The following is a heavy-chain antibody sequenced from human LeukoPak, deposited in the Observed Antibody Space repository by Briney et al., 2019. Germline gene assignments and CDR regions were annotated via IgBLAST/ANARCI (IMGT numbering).Heavy chain of an antibody. CDR2: VSTRGTT. CDR3: ARLGETDYYGTGVFKY. Sequence: ASETLSLTCAVSGGSISSGGYSWSWTRQPPGKGLEWIGRVSTRGTTNYNPSLNSRVTMSVDTSKNQFSLRLSSVTAADTAIYYCARLGETDYYGTGVFKYWGQGTLVTVSS. V-gene: IGHV4-61*02. D-gene: IGHD3-10*01. CDR1: GGSISSGGYS. J-gene: IGHJ4*02.